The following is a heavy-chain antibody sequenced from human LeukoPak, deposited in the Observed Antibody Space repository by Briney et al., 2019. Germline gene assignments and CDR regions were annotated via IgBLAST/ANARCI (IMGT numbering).Heavy chain of an antibody. Sequence: ASVKVSCKASGYTFTSYYMHWVRQAPGQGLEWMGWINPNSGGTNYAQKFQGRVTMTRDTSISTAYMELSRLRSDDTAVYYCARNFYYDSSGQRDAFDIWGQGTMVTVSS. J-gene: IGHJ3*02. CDR2: INPNSGGT. V-gene: IGHV1-2*02. CDR3: ARNFYYDSSGQRDAFDI. D-gene: IGHD3-22*01. CDR1: GYTFTSYY.